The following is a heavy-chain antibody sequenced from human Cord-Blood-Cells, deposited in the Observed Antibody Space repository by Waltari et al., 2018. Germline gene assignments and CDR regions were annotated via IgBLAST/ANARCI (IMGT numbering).Heavy chain of an antibody. CDR3: ARIWFGELPDY. D-gene: IGHD3-10*01. Sequence: EVQLVESGGGLIQPGGSLRLPCAASGFTVSRNYMSWVRQAPGKGLEWVSVIYSGGSTYYADSVKGRFTISRDNSKNTLYLQMNSLRAEDTAVYYCARIWFGELPDYWGQGTLVTVSS. CDR2: IYSGGST. V-gene: IGHV3-53*01. J-gene: IGHJ4*02. CDR1: GFTVSRNY.